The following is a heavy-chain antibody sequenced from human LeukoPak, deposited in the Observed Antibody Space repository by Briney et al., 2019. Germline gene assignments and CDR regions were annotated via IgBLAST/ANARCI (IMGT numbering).Heavy chain of an antibody. V-gene: IGHV3-49*04. D-gene: IGHD4-17*01. J-gene: IGHJ4*02. CDR2: IRRKAYEGTA. Sequence: GGSLSLSCAPSGFPFSSFAMSWARQARGKGREWVAFIRRKAYEGTAEYAASVKGRFTLSGDDSKSIAYLQMSSLKTEDTAVYYCSRDNTVIPSYYFDRWGQGTLVTVSS. CDR1: GFPFSSFA. CDR3: SRDNTVIPSYYFDR.